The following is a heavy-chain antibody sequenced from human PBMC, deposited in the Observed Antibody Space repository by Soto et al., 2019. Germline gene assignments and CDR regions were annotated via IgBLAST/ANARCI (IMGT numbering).Heavy chain of an antibody. D-gene: IGHD6-13*01. CDR2: ISSSSSHI. Sequence: EVQLVESGGGLVKPGGSLRLSCAASGFTFGSYSMNWVRQAPGKGLEWVSSISSSSSHIYYADSVKGRFTISRDKAKNSLYLQMHSLRAEDTAVYYCARSRGGIAAAGFDYWGQGTLVTVSS. CDR3: ARSRGGIAAAGFDY. V-gene: IGHV3-21*01. J-gene: IGHJ4*02. CDR1: GFTFGSYS.